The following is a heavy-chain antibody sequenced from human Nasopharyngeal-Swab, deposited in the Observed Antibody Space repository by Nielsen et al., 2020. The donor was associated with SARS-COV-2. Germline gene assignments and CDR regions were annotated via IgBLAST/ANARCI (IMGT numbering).Heavy chain of an antibody. Sequence: VRQMPGKGLEWMGWISSDSGSARHGQGFTGRYVLSLDTSVSTSDLQISSLRAEDTAVYYCARVDGDNRVYWGQGTLVTVSS. V-gene: IGHV7-4-1*02. CDR2: ISSDSGSA. J-gene: IGHJ4*02. D-gene: IGHD4-17*01. CDR3: ARVDGDNRVY.